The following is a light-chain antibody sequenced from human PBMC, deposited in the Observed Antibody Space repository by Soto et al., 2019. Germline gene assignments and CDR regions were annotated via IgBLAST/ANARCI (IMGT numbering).Light chain of an antibody. J-gene: IGKJ1*01. CDR2: LGS. Sequence: DIVMTQSPLSLPVTPGAPASISCRSRQSLLNMNGRNYVDWYVQKPGHSPQRLIHLGSNRASGVPDRFGGSGSGTDFTLKISRVEAEDVGFYYCMQALQAALTFGQGTKV. V-gene: IGKV2-28*01. CDR1: QSLLNMNGRNY. CDR3: MQALQAALT.